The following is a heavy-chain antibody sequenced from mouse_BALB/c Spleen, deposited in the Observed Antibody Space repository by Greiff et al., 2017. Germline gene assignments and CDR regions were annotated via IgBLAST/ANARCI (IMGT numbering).Heavy chain of an antibody. CDR3: ASEDYYGSSY. V-gene: IGHV3-6*02. D-gene: IGHD1-1*01. J-gene: IGHJ2*01. Sequence: EVKLMESGPGLVKPSQSLSLTCSVTGYSITSGYYWNWIRQFPGNKLEWMGYISYDGSNNYNPSLKNRISITRDTSKNQFFLKLNSVTTEDTATYYCASEDYYGSSYWGQGTTLTVSS. CDR2: ISYDGSN. CDR1: GYSITSGYY.